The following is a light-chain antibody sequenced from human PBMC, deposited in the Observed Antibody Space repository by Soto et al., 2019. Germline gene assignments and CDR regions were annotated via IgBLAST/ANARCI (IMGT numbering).Light chain of an antibody. CDR3: HQYHNWPPWT. CDR2: GAS. Sequence: EIVMTQSPATLSVSPGERATLSCRASQSVSSNLAWYQQKPGQAPRLLIYGASTRATGIPARFSGSGSGTEFTRTISSLQSEDFAVYYCHQYHNWPPWTFGQGTKVEIK. V-gene: IGKV3-15*01. J-gene: IGKJ1*01. CDR1: QSVSSN.